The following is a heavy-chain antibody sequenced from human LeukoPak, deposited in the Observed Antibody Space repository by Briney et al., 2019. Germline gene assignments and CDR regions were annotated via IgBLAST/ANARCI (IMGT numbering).Heavy chain of an antibody. D-gene: IGHD2-15*01. CDR1: GFTFSSYS. J-gene: IGHJ4*02. Sequence: GGSLRLSCAASGFTFSSYSMNWVRQAPGKGLEWVSSISSSSSYIYYADSVKGRFTISRDNAKNSLYLQMNGLRAEDTAVYYCARDRCSGGSCCTDYWGQGTLVTVSS. V-gene: IGHV3-21*01. CDR2: ISSSSSYI. CDR3: ARDRCSGGSCCTDY.